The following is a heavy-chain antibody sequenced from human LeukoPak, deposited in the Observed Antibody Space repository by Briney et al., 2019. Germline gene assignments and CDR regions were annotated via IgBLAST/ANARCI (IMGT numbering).Heavy chain of an antibody. J-gene: IGHJ4*02. V-gene: IGHV3-30*02. CDR2: IQDDGATT. CDR3: ATQSITLVVVISPFDY. CDR1: GLTFSNFP. D-gene: IGHD3-22*01. Sequence: GASLRLSCAASGLTFSNFPMHWVRQAPGKGLEWVALIQDDGATTNYVHSVRGRFTISRDNSKSTVYLQMNSLKPDDTAVYYCATQSITLVVVISPFDYWGQGTLVTVSS.